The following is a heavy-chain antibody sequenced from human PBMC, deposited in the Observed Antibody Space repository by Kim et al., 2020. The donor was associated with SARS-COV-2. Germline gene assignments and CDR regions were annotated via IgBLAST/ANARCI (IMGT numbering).Heavy chain of an antibody. J-gene: IGHJ6*02. CDR2: ISYDGSNK. V-gene: IGHV3-30*18. D-gene: IGHD6-19*01. CDR3: AKGHIEAVAGTYYYYGMDV. Sequence: GGSLRLSCAASGFTFSSYGMHWVRQAPGKGLEWVAVISYDGSNKYYADSVKGRFTISRDNSKNTLYLQMNSLRAEDTAVYYCAKGHIEAVAGTYYYYGMDVWGQGTTVTVSS. CDR1: GFTFSSYG.